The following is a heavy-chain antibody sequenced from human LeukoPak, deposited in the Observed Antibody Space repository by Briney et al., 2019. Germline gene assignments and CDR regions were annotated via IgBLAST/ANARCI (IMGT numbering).Heavy chain of an antibody. Sequence: GGSLRLSCAASGFTFSAHYLDWVRQAPGKGLEWVGRSRNKANSYTTEYAASVRGRFTISRDDSKNSLYLQMNSLKIEDTAVYYCARSPREDIVATIEGSEGYYFDYWGQGTLVTVSS. CDR2: SRNKANSYTT. V-gene: IGHV3-72*01. CDR3: ARSPREDIVATIEGSEGYYFDY. CDR1: GFTFSAHY. D-gene: IGHD5-12*01. J-gene: IGHJ4*02.